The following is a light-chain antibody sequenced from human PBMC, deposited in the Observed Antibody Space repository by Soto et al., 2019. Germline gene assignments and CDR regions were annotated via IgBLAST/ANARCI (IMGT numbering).Light chain of an antibody. V-gene: IGKV1-5*01. CDR1: QSISSR. CDR3: QQYNSYSLT. Sequence: DIQMTQSPSTLSASVGDRVTITCRASQSISSRLAWYQQKPGKAPKILIYDASNLESGVPSRFSGSGSGTEFTLTISSLQADDRATYYCQQYNSYSLTFGGGTKVEIQ. CDR2: DAS. J-gene: IGKJ4*01.